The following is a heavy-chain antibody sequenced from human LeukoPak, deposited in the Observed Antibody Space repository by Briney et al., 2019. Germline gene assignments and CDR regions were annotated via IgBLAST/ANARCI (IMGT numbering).Heavy chain of an antibody. Sequence: SETLCLTCTVSGGSISSDYWSWIRQPPGKGLEWIGYLYYSGSTNSNPPLRSRVIMSVETSKNQFSLKLRSVTAADTAVYYCARGGSGISNAFDIWGQGTMVTVSS. D-gene: IGHD3-10*01. V-gene: IGHV4-59*01. CDR2: LYYSGST. J-gene: IGHJ3*02. CDR3: ARGGSGISNAFDI. CDR1: GGSISSDY.